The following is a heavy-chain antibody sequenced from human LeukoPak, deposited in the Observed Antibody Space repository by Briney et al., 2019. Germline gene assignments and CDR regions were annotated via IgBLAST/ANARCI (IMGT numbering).Heavy chain of an antibody. CDR1: GVTITSDN. D-gene: IGHD6-19*01. Sequence: GGSLRLSCVASGVTITSDNMNWVRDAPGKGLVWVSRINSDGSSTSYADSVKGRFTISRDNAKNTLYLQMNSLRAEDTAVYYCARGSSGWYWGDTFDIWGQGTMVTVSS. V-gene: IGHV3-74*01. CDR3: ARGSSGWYWGDTFDI. J-gene: IGHJ3*02. CDR2: INSDGSST.